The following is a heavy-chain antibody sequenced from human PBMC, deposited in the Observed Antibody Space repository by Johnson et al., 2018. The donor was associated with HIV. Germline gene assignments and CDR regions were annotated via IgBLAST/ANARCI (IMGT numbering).Heavy chain of an antibody. Sequence: QVQLVESGGGVVQPGRSLRLSCAASGFSFSSYGMHWVRQAPGKGLEWVAFMRYDGSNKYYADSVKGRFTISRDNSKNTLYLQMNSLRAEDTAVDYCAKELIAAAGTSSFDIWGQGTMVTVSS. CDR1: GFSFSSYG. J-gene: IGHJ3*02. CDR2: MRYDGSNK. V-gene: IGHV3-30*02. CDR3: AKELIAAAGTSSFDI. D-gene: IGHD6-13*01.